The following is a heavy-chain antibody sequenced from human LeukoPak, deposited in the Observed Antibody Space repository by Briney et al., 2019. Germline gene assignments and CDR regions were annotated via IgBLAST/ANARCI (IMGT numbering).Heavy chain of an antibody. J-gene: IGHJ4*02. Sequence: SVKVSFKASGGTSSSYAISWVRQAPGQGLEWMGGIIPIFGTANYAQKFQGRVTITAGESTSTAYMELSSLRSEDTAVYYCARAIAAAGFDYWGQGTLVTVSS. CDR3: ARAIAAAGFDY. D-gene: IGHD6-13*01. CDR2: IIPIFGTA. V-gene: IGHV1-69*01. CDR1: GGTSSSYA.